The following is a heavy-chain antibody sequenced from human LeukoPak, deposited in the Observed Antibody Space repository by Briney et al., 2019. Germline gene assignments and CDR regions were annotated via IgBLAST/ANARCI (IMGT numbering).Heavy chain of an antibody. Sequence: PSETLSLTCTVSGGSISSGGYYWSWIRQHPGKGLEWIGYIYYSGSTYYNPSLKSRVTISVDTSKNQFSLKLSSVTAADTAVYYCAIRLLPLYSGSYYAINDYWGQGTLVTVSS. CDR1: GGSISSGGYY. V-gene: IGHV4-31*03. J-gene: IGHJ4*02. CDR3: AIRLLPLYSGSYYAINDY. D-gene: IGHD1-26*01. CDR2: IYYSGST.